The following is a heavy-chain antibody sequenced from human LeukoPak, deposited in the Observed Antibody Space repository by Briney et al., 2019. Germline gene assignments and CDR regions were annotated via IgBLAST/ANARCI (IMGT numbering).Heavy chain of an antibody. D-gene: IGHD4-17*01. Sequence: PGGSLRLSCAASGFTFSSYAMHWVRQAPGKGLEWVAVISYDGSNKYYADSVKGRFTISRDNSKNTLYLQMNSLRAEDTAVYYCARRGYGDDWYFDLWGRGTLVTVSS. J-gene: IGHJ2*01. V-gene: IGHV3-30-3*01. CDR1: GFTFSSYA. CDR3: ARRGYGDDWYFDL. CDR2: ISYDGSNK.